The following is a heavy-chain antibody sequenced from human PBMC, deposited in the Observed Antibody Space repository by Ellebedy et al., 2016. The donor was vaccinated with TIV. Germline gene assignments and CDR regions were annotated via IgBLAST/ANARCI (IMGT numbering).Heavy chain of an antibody. J-gene: IGHJ6*02. CDR2: IIPSLGTP. Sequence: AASVKVSCKASGGTFSSYGISWVRQAPGQGLEWMGGIIPSLGTPVYAQKFQGRVTIIADESTNTVDIEVSSLRFEDTAVYYCAKDLGDYFSSRSGGMDVWGQGTTVTVSS. V-gene: IGHV1-69*13. CDR3: AKDLGDYFSSRSGGMDV. CDR1: GGTFSSYG. D-gene: IGHD3-10*01.